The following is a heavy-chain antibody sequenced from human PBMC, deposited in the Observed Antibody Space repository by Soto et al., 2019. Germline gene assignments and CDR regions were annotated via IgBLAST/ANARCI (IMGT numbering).Heavy chain of an antibody. Sequence: QVQLQESGPGLVKPSQTLSLTCTVSGASITSGGYYWSWIRQHPGKGLEWIGYIYYSVTTYYNPSLTSRVIISVDTSKNQCSLNLSSVTAADTAVYSCARAENERAGIYRPPDYWGQGTLVTVSS. CDR3: ARAENERAGIYRPPDY. V-gene: IGHV4-31*03. CDR2: IYYSVTT. CDR1: GASITSGGYY. D-gene: IGHD5-12*01. J-gene: IGHJ4*02.